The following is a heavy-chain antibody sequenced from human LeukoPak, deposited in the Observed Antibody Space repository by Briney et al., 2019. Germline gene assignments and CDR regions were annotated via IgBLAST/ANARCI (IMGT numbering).Heavy chain of an antibody. D-gene: IGHD1-26*01. CDR3: ARDLISGHYTFDY. CDR2: ITSTSSTI. Sequence: PGGSLRLSCAASGFTFSSFSMNWVRQAPGKGLEWVSYITSTSSTIYYADSVKGRFTISRDNAKNSLYLQMNSLRDEDTAIYYCARDLISGHYTFDYWGQGTLVTVSS. V-gene: IGHV3-48*02. CDR1: GFTFSSFS. J-gene: IGHJ4*02.